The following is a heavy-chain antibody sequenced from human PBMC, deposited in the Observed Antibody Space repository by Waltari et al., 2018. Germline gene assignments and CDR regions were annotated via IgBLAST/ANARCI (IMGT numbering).Heavy chain of an antibody. J-gene: IGHJ4*02. Sequence: ASGYTFTGYYIHWVRQAPGQGLEWMGRINPNSGGTNYTQKFQGRVTMTRDTSINTAYMELSSLRSEDTAVYYCARSVGIWGSYRHFDYWGQGTLVTVSS. CDR1: GYTFTGYY. D-gene: IGHD3-16*02. V-gene: IGHV1-2*06. CDR2: INPNSGGT. CDR3: ARSVGIWGSYRHFDY.